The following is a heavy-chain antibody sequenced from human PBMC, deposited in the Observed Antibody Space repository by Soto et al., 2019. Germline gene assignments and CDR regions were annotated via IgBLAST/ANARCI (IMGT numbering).Heavy chain of an antibody. V-gene: IGHV4-31*03. Sequence: PSETLSLTYTVSGGSISSGGYYWSCIRQHPGKGLEWIGYIYYSGSTYYNPSLKSRVTISVDTSKNQFSLKLSSVTAADTAVYYCARDGPYSSSDSPYGMDVWGQGTTVTVSS. CDR2: IYYSGST. J-gene: IGHJ6*02. CDR3: ARDGPYSSSDSPYGMDV. CDR1: GGSISSGGYY. D-gene: IGHD2-2*01.